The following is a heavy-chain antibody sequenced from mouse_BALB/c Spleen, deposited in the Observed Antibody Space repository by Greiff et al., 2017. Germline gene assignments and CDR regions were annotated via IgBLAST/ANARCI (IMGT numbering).Heavy chain of an antibody. V-gene: IGHV5-6-5*01. CDR1: GFTFSSYA. J-gene: IGHJ3*01. CDR2: ISSGGST. CDR3: ARGEGDWFAY. Sequence: EVKVVESGGGLVKPGGSLKLSCAASGFTFSSYAMSWVRQTPEKRLEWVASISSGGSTYYPDSVKGRFTISRDNARNILYLQMSSLRSEDTAMYYCARGEGDWFAYWGQGTLVTVSA.